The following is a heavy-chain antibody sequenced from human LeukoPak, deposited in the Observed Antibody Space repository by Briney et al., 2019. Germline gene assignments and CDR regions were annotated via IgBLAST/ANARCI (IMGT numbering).Heavy chain of an antibody. J-gene: IGHJ4*02. D-gene: IGHD3-10*01. V-gene: IGHV3-49*04. CDR2: IRSKGYGGTT. CDR1: GSTFGDHA. Sequence: PGGSLRLSCSASGSTFGDHAMSWVRQAPGKGLEWVGFIRSKGYGGTTEYAASVEGRFSLSRDDSKSFVYLQMSSLKTEDTAVYYCTRVRSGNDFDYWGQGTLVTVSS. CDR3: TRVRSGNDFDY.